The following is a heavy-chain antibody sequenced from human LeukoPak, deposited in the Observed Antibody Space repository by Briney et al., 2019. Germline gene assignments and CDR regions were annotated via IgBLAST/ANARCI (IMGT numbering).Heavy chain of an antibody. D-gene: IGHD3-10*01. CDR2: ISRSGGNI. V-gene: IGHV3-48*03. CDR3: AKVANYYYGSETYYFFEH. Sequence: GGSLRLSCAASGFTFSSYEMNWVRQAPGKGLEWLSYISRSGGNIYYADSVKGRFTISRDNAKNSLYLQMSSLRVEDTAVYYCAKVANYYYGSETYYFFEHWGQGTPVTASS. CDR1: GFTFSSYE. J-gene: IGHJ4*02.